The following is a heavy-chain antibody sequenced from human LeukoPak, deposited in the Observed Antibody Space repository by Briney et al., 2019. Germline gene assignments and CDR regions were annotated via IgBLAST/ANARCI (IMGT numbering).Heavy chain of an antibody. V-gene: IGHV4-59*01. D-gene: IGHD1-26*01. CDR2: IYYSGST. J-gene: IGHJ4*02. Sequence: SETLSLTCTVSGDSIFSYYWSWIRKPPGKGLEWIGYIYYSGSTNYNPSLKSRVTISVDTSKNQFSLKLSSVTAADTAVYYCARGDSGSYFYWGQGTLVTVSS. CDR1: GDSIFSYY. CDR3: ARGDSGSYFY.